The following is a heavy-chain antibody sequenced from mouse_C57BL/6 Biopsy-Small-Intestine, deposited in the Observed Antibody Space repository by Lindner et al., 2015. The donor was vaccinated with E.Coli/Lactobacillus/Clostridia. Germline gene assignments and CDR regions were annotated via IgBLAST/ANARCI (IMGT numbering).Heavy chain of an antibody. V-gene: IGHV1-7*01. CDR1: GYTFTYYW. Sequence: VQLQESGAELAKPGASVKMSCKASGYTFTYYWIHWVKQRPGQGLEWIGYINPSSGYTEYNQKFKDKATLTADKSSSTAYMQLSSLTSEDSAVYYCARGGLRSDWFAYWGQGTLVTVSA. D-gene: IGHD1-1*01. J-gene: IGHJ3*01. CDR3: ARGGLRSDWFAY. CDR2: INPSSGYT.